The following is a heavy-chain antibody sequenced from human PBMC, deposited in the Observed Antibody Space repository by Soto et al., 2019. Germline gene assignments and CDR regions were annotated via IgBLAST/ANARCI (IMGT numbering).Heavy chain of an antibody. J-gene: IGHJ5*02. CDR1: GGSISSSSYY. D-gene: IGHD1-26*01. Sequence: QLQLQESGPGLVKPSETLSLTCTVSGGSISSSSYYWGWIRQPPGKGLEWIGSIYYSGSTYYNPSLKGRVTISVDPSKNHFSLKLSSVTAADTAVYYCATQEVGGTYVYTFDPWGQGTLVTVSS. CDR3: ATQEVGGTYVYTFDP. V-gene: IGHV4-39*02. CDR2: IYYSGST.